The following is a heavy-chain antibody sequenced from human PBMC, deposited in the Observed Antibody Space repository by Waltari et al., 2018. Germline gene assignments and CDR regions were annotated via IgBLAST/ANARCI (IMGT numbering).Heavy chain of an antibody. Sequence: EVQLVESGGGRVQPGGSLRLSCAASGFPCTSYEMPWVRLAPGKGLEYGSGISDNGGSTYYANSVKGRFIISRDNSKNTLYLQMGGLRVDDMAVYYCARVRQLVFDYWGQGTLVTVSS. CDR2: ISDNGGST. V-gene: IGHV3-64*01. CDR3: ARVRQLVFDY. CDR1: GFPCTSYE. J-gene: IGHJ4*02. D-gene: IGHD6-13*01.